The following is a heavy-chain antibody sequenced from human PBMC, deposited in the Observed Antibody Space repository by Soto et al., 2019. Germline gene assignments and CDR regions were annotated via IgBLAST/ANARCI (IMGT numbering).Heavy chain of an antibody. CDR3: ARAYSGFDI. CDR1: GFTFSSYG. J-gene: IGHJ3*02. CDR2: ISSSSNTI. D-gene: IGHD3-10*01. V-gene: IGHV3-48*02. Sequence: EVQLVESGGGLVQPGGSLRLSCAASGFTFSSYGMNWVRQAPGKGLKWLSYISSSSNTIYYADSVKGRFTISRDNAKNSLYLQMNSLRDEDTAVYYCARAYSGFDIWGQGTLVTVSS.